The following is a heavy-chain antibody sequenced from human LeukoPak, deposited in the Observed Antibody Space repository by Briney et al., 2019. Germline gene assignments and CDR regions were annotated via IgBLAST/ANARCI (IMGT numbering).Heavy chain of an antibody. CDR3: ARGGSNFYS. Sequence: KSSETLSLTCTVSQGTINSFYWSWIRQPPGKGLEWIGYIFYSGSTNYNPSLRSRVTISVDTSKGQFSLKLSSVTAADTAVYYCARGGSNFYSWGQGTLVTVSS. D-gene: IGHD4-11*01. CDR2: IFYSGST. J-gene: IGHJ4*02. V-gene: IGHV4-59*01. CDR1: QGTINSFY.